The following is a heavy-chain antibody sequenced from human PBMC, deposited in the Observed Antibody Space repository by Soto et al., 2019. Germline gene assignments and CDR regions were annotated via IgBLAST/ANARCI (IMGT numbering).Heavy chain of an antibody. Sequence: ASVKVSCKASGYTFIGYYIHWVRQAPGQGLEWMGWINPDSGGTNYAQKFQGWVTMTRDTSISTAYMELPRLTSDDTAVYYCAREYCSSWCDYWGQRTLVTVSS. CDR3: AREYCSSWCDY. CDR2: INPDSGGT. CDR1: GYTFIGYY. J-gene: IGHJ4*02. V-gene: IGHV1-2*04. D-gene: IGHD6-13*01.